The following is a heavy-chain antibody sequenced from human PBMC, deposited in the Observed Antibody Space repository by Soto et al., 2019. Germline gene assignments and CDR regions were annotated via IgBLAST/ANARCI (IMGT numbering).Heavy chain of an antibody. CDR1: GGSFSGYY. Sequence: PSETLSLTCAVYGGSFSGYYWSWIRQPPGKGLEWIGEINHSGSTNYNPSLKSRVTISVDTAKNQFSLKLSSVTAADTAVYYCARGQPFDYWGQGTLVTVS. CDR3: ARGQPFDY. J-gene: IGHJ4*02. D-gene: IGHD2-2*01. CDR2: INHSGST. V-gene: IGHV4-34*01.